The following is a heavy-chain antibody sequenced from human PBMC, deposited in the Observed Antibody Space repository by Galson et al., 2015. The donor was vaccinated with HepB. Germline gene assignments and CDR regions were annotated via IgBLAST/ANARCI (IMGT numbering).Heavy chain of an antibody. CDR1: GFTFSSYG. Sequence: SLRLSCAASGFTFSSYGMHWVRQAPGKGLEWVAVMSYDGSNKYYADSVKGRFTISRDNSKNTLYLQMNSLRAEDTAVYYCAVSGGAPLDSSSWYWYWGQGTLVTVSS. CDR3: AVSGGAPLDSSSWYWY. D-gene: IGHD6-13*01. J-gene: IGHJ4*02. V-gene: IGHV3-30*03. CDR2: MSYDGSNK.